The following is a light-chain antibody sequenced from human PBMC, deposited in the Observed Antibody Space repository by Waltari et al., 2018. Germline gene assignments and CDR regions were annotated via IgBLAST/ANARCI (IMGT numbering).Light chain of an antibody. CDR2: KAS. V-gene: IGKV1-5*03. CDR3: QQYNSYPYT. J-gene: IGKJ2*01. CDR1: QRITIW. Sequence: RVTITCRASQRITIWLAWYQQKPGKAPKLLIYKASTLEGGVPSRFSGSGSGTEFTLTISSLQPDDFATYHCQQYNSYPYTFGQGTKLEIK.